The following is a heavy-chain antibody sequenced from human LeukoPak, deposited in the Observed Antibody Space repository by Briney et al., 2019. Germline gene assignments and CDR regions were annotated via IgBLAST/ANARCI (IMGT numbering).Heavy chain of an antibody. V-gene: IGHV1-69*04. CDR3: AREYSSSFNFDS. D-gene: IGHD6-6*01. Sequence: SVKVSCKASGGTFSSYAISWVRQAPGQGLEWMGRIIPILGIANYAQKFQGRVTITADKSTSTAYMELSSLRSEDTAVYYCAREYSSSFNFDSWGQGTLVIVSS. CDR2: IIPILGIA. J-gene: IGHJ4*02. CDR1: GGTFSSYA.